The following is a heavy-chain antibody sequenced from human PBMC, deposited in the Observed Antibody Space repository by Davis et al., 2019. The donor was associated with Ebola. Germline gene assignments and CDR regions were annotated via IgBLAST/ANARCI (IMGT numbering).Heavy chain of an antibody. CDR1: GASVSSGSYD. CDR3: ARGLPYGAMKY. J-gene: IGHJ4*02. Sequence: SETLSLTCTVSGASVSSGSYDWSWIRQPTGKGREWMGYIYHSGSTNSNPSLKNRVTMSVDTSKNQLSLKLSSVTAADTAVYYCARGLPYGAMKYWGQGTLVTVSS. CDR2: IYHSGST. V-gene: IGHV4-61*01. D-gene: IGHD4/OR15-4a*01.